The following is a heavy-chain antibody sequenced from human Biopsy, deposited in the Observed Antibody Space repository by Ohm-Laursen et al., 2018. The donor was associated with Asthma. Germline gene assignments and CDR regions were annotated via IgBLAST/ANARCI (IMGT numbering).Heavy chain of an antibody. CDR1: GFSFSEFV. J-gene: IGHJ4*02. D-gene: IGHD6-19*01. CDR3: ARDGVAGTHIED. CDR2: ISYDGSTK. Sequence: SLRLSCAASGFSFSEFVMHWVRQAPGKGLEWVAVISYDGSTKYYADSVKGRFTISRDNSKNTLSLQMNSLTAEDTAVYYCARDGVAGTHIEDWGQGTLVTVSS. V-gene: IGHV3-30*03.